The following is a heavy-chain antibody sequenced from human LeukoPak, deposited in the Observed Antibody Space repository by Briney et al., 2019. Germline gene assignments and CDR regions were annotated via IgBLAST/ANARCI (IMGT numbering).Heavy chain of an antibody. CDR3: ARDDALVATGSFDY. CDR2: ISAYNGNT. J-gene: IGHJ4*02. V-gene: IGHV1-18*01. Sequence: ASVKVACKASGYTFTSYGIHWVRQAPGQGLEWMGWISAYNGNTNYAQKLQGRVTMTTDTSTSTAYMELRSLRSDDTAVYYCARDDALVATGSFDYWGQRTLVTVSS. CDR1: GYTFTSYG. D-gene: IGHD5-12*01.